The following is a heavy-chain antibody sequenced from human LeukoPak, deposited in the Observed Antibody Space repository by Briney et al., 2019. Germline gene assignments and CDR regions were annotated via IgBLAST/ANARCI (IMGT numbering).Heavy chain of an antibody. V-gene: IGHV4-59*12. D-gene: IGHD3-10*01. CDR1: GGSISSYY. Sequence: SSETLSLTCTVSGGSISSYYWSWIRQPPGKGLEWIGYIYYSGSTNYNPSLKSRVTMSVDTSKNQFSLKLSSVTAADTAVYYCARDAYYYGSGSPYFDYWGQGTLVTVSS. CDR3: ARDAYYYGSGSPYFDY. CDR2: IYYSGST. J-gene: IGHJ4*02.